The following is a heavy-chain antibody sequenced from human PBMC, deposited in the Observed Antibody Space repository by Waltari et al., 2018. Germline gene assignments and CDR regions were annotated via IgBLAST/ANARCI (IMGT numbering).Heavy chain of an antibody. Sequence: EVQLVESGGAVVQPGGSLRLSCAAPGFPFEYYTMHWVRQVPGKGLEWVSLISWDGRSTYYADSVKGRFTISRDSSKNSLYLQLNSLRTEDSALYYCLKEGGSGSHYNSLDYWGQGTLVTVSS. J-gene: IGHJ4*02. V-gene: IGHV3-43*01. CDR2: ISWDGRST. D-gene: IGHD3-10*01. CDR3: LKEGGSGSHYNSLDY. CDR1: GFPFEYYT.